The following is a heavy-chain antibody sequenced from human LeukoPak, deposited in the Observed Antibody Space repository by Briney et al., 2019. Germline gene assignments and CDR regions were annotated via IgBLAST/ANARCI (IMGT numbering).Heavy chain of an antibody. V-gene: IGHV1-2*02. CDR1: GYTFTGYY. D-gene: IGHD3-10*01. Sequence: GTSVKVSCKASGYTFTGYYMHWVRQAPGQGLEWMGWINPNSGGTNYAQKFQGRVTMTRDTSISTAYMELSRLRSDDTAVYYCARDSYYGSGSQYHYYYYYMDVWGKGTTVTVSS. J-gene: IGHJ6*03. CDR3: ARDSYYGSGSQYHYYYYYMDV. CDR2: INPNSGGT.